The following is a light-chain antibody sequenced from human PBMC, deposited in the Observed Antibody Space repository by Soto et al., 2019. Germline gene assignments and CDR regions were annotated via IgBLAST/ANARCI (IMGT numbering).Light chain of an antibody. V-gene: IGKV3-15*01. Sequence: EIVMTQSPATLSVSPGERATLSCRASQRISSNLAWYQHKTGQAPRLLIYAASTRATGIPARFSGSGSETEFTLTISSLQSEDFAVYYCQQYGSSPLTFGGGTKVEIK. CDR1: QRISSN. J-gene: IGKJ4*01. CDR3: QQYGSSPLT. CDR2: AAS.